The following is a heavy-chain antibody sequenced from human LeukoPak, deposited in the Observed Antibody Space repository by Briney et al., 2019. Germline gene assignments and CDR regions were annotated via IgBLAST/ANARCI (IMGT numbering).Heavy chain of an antibody. CDR3: ASPEPTAAAGTELDY. V-gene: IGHV3-30*04. Sequence: PGGSLRLSCAASGFTFSSYAMHWVRQAPGKGLEWVAVISYDGSNKYYADSVKGRFTISRDNSKNTLYLQMNSLRAEDTAVYYCASPEPTAAAGTELDYWGQGTLVTVFS. CDR2: ISYDGSNK. J-gene: IGHJ4*02. D-gene: IGHD6-13*01. CDR1: GFTFSSYA.